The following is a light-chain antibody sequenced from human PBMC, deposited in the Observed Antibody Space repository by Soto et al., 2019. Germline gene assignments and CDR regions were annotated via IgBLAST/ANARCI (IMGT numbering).Light chain of an antibody. V-gene: IGLV1-44*01. Sequence: QSALTQPPSASGTPGQRVTISCSGSSSNIGSNTVNWYQQLPGTAPKLLIYSNNQRPSGVPDRFSGSKSGTSASLAISGLQSEDEADYYCAAWDDSLNGPVFGGGIKVTVL. CDR3: AAWDDSLNGPV. CDR2: SNN. J-gene: IGLJ3*02. CDR1: SSNIGSNT.